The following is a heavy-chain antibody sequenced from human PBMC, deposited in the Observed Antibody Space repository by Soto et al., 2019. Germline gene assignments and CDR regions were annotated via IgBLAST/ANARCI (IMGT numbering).Heavy chain of an antibody. J-gene: IGHJ5*02. CDR2: IIPIFGRP. D-gene: IGHD4-17*01. CDR1: GATFSTLA. Sequence: QVQLVQSGTEVKKPGSSVKVSCKASGATFSTLAVSWVRQAPGQGLEWMGGIIPIFGRPVYAQKFQGRVTITADESTSIGYMELSSMSSEDTAVYYCARAPYADYAVPEPNYLDPWGQGTVVTVSS. CDR3: ARAPYADYAVPEPNYLDP. V-gene: IGHV1-69*01.